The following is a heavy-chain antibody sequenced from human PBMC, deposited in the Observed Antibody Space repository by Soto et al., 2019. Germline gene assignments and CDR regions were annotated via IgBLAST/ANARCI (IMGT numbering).Heavy chain of an antibody. Sequence: PSETLSITCTVSGGSICSGGYYWSWIRQHPGKGLEWIGYIYYSGSTYYNPSLKSRVTISVDTSKNQFSLKLSSVTAADTAVYYCARDRCGGSCSDVWGQGTTVTVSS. CDR3: ARDRCGGSCSDV. J-gene: IGHJ6*02. V-gene: IGHV4-31*03. CDR2: IYYSGST. CDR1: GGSICSGGYY. D-gene: IGHD2-15*01.